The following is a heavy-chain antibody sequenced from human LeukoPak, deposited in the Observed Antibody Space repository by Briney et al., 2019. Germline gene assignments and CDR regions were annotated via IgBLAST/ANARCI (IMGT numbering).Heavy chain of an antibody. J-gene: IGHJ4*02. CDR2: MNPNSGNT. CDR1: GYTFTSYV. CDR3: ARGWVDSGYDNFDY. Sequence: ASVTVSCKASGYTFTSYVINWVRQATGQGLDWMGWMNPNSGNTGYAQKFQGRVTMTRNTSISTAYMEPISLRSEDTAVYYCARGWVDSGYDNFDYWGQGTLVTVSS. D-gene: IGHD5-12*01. V-gene: IGHV1-8*01.